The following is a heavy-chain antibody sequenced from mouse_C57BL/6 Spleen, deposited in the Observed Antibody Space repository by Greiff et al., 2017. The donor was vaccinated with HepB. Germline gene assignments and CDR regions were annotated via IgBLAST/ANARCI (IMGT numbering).Heavy chain of an antibody. V-gene: IGHV1-50*01. CDR2: IDPSDSYT. J-gene: IGHJ3*01. D-gene: IGHD2-2*01. CDR3: AGGYGAWFAY. Sequence: QVQLQQPGAELVKPGASVKLSCKASGYTLTSYWMQWVKQRPGQGLEWIGEIDPSDSYTNYNQKFKGKATLTVDTSSSTAYMQLSSLTSEDSAVYYCAGGYGAWFAYWGQGTLVTVSA. CDR1: GYTLTSYW.